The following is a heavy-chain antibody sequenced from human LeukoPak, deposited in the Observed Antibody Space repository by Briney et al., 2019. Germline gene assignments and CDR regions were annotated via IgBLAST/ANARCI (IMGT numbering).Heavy chain of an antibody. V-gene: IGHV1-18*01. J-gene: IGHJ4*02. CDR2: ISAYNGNT. CDR1: GYTFTSYG. Sequence: ASVKVSCKASGYTFTSYGISWVRQAPGQGLEWMGWISAYNGNTNYAQKLQGRVTMTTDTSTSTAYMELRSLRSDDTAVYYCTSPGWELLGDEMADYWGQGTLVTVSS. CDR3: TSPGWELLGDEMADY. D-gene: IGHD1-26*01.